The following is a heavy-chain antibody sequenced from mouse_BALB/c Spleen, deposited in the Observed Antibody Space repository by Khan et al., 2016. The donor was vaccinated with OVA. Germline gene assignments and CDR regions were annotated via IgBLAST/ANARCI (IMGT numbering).Heavy chain of an antibody. CDR1: GYTFTNYH. D-gene: IGHD2-4*01. CDR3: TLYYDYDGLAY. CDR2: INPRNGDT. J-gene: IGHJ3*01. V-gene: IGHV1S81*02. Sequence: QVQLKQSGAELVKPGASVTLSCKASGYTFTNYHMFWVKQRPGQGLEWIGEINPRNGDTNFNEKFKSKATLTVDKSSSTAYMQLSSLTSEDSAVYDCTLYYDYDGLAYWGQGTLVTVSA.